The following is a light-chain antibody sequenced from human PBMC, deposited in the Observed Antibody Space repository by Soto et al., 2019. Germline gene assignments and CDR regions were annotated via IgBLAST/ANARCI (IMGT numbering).Light chain of an antibody. CDR1: GGHSSYA. J-gene: IGLJ2*01. Sequence: QAVVTQSPSASASLGASVKLTCTLSGGHSSYAIAWHQQQPEKGPRFLMKLNSDGSHNKGDGIPDRFSGSSSGAERCLTISSLQSEDEADYYCQTWGTGIVVFGGGTKVTVL. CDR3: QTWGTGIVV. CDR2: LNSDGSH. V-gene: IGLV4-69*01.